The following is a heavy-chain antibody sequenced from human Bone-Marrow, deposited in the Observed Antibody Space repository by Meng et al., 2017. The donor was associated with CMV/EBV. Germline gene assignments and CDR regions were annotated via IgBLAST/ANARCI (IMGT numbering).Heavy chain of an antibody. CDR3: ARCRLRFRGYEEICFDL. V-gene: IGHV1-69*02. CDR1: GGTFSSYT. CDR2: IIPILGIA. D-gene: IGHD5/OR15-5a*01. Sequence: SVKVSCKASGGTFSSYTISWVRQAPGQGLEWMGRIIPILGIANYAQKFQGRVTITADKSTSTAYMELSSLRSEDTAVYYCARCRLRFRGYEEICFDLWGQGTLVTVSS. J-gene: IGHJ5*02.